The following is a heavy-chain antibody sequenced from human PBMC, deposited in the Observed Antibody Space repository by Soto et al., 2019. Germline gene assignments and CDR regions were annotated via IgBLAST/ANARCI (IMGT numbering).Heavy chain of an antibody. CDR3: ASTYSGGWDWFDR. D-gene: IGHD6-25*01. V-gene: IGHV2-26*04. J-gene: IGHJ5*02. Sequence: QVTVKESGPVLAKPTETLTLTCTVSGFSLSNDGLGVSWIRQPPGKALEWLAHIFSNDEKSYSTSLKSRLTISKDTSKSQVVLTMTNMDPVDTATYYCASTYSGGWDWFDRWGQGTLVTVSS. CDR2: IFSNDEK. CDR1: GFSLSNDGLG.